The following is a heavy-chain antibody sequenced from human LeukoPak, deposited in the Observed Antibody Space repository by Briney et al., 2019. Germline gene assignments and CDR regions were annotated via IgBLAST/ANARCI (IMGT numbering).Heavy chain of an antibody. CDR1: GFTVSSNY. J-gene: IGHJ4*02. V-gene: IGHV3-53*01. Sequence: GGSLRLSCAASGFTVSSNYMSWVRQAPGKGLEWVSVIYSGGSTYYADSVKGRFTISRDNSKNTLYPQMNSLRAEDTAVYYCARDLEAAGTLDYWGQGTLVTVSS. D-gene: IGHD6-13*01. CDR3: ARDLEAAGTLDY. CDR2: IYSGGST.